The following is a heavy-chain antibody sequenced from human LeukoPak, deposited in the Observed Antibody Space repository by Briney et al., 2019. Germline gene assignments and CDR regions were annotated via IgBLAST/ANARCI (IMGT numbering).Heavy chain of an antibody. Sequence: GGSLRLSCAASGYTFSNSWMSWVRQAPGKGLEWVANIKHDGSEKYYVDSVKGRFTISRDNAKNSLYLQVNGLRAEDTAVYYCARDYASGSYVDYWGQGTLVTVSS. CDR1: GYTFSNSW. V-gene: IGHV3-7*01. D-gene: IGHD3-10*01. CDR2: IKHDGSEK. J-gene: IGHJ4*02. CDR3: ARDYASGSYVDY.